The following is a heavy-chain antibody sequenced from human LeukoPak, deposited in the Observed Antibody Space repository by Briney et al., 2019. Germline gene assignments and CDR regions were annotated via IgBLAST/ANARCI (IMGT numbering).Heavy chain of an antibody. CDR1: GGSISSYY. CDR3: AREGRASSYDY. J-gene: IGHJ4*02. Sequence: SETLSLTCTVSGGSISSYYWSWTRQPPGKGLEWIGYIYYSGSTNYNPSLKSRVTISVDTSKNQFSLKLSSVTAADTAVYYCAREGRASSYDYWGQGILVTVSS. D-gene: IGHD6-13*01. V-gene: IGHV4-59*01. CDR2: IYYSGST.